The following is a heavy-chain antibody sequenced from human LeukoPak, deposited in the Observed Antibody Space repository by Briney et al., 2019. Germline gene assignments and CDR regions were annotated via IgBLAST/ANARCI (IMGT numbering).Heavy chain of an antibody. D-gene: IGHD3-22*01. CDR1: GFTFSSYG. CDR3: AKPRPRYYYDSSGYYFDY. Sequence: GGSLRLSCAASGFTFSSYGMHWVRQAPGKGLEWVAVMSYDGSNKFYADSVKGRFNLSRDNSKNTLYLQMNSQRAADTAVYYCAKPRPRYYYDSSGYYFDYWGQGTLVTVSS. J-gene: IGHJ4*02. V-gene: IGHV3-30*18. CDR2: MSYDGSNK.